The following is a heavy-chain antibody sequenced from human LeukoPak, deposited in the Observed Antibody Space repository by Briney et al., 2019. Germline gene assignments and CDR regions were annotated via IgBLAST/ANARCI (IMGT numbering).Heavy chain of an antibody. CDR1: GYTFTSYY. V-gene: IGHV1-46*01. Sequence: GASVKVSCKASGYTFTSYYMHWVRQAPGQGLEWMGIINPSGGSTSYAQKFQGRVTMTRDTSTSTVYMELSSLRSEDTAVYYCARRACSGGSCAPRAAFDIWGQGTMVTVSS. D-gene: IGHD2-15*01. CDR3: ARRACSGGSCAPRAAFDI. CDR2: INPSGGST. J-gene: IGHJ3*02.